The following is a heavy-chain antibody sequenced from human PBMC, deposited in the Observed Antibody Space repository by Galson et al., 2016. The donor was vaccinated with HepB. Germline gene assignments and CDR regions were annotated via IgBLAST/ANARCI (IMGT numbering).Heavy chain of an antibody. CDR1: RFTFNNHD. CDR2: ISYDGSNE. J-gene: IGHJ4*02. CDR3: AKDLWRRGFLDH. Sequence: SLRLSCAASRFTFNNHDMHWVRQAPGKGLEWVALISYDGSNEYYSDSVKGRFTISRANSKNTMYLQMNRVRLEDTAVYYCAKDLWRRGFLDHWGQGTLVTVSS. V-gene: IGHV3-30*18. D-gene: IGHD2-21*01.